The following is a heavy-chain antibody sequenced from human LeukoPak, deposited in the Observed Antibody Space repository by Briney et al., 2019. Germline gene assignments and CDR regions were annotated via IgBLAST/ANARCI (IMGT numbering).Heavy chain of an antibody. Sequence: ASVKVSCKASGYTFTSYGISWVRRAPGQGLEWMGWISADNGYTIYAQKLQGRVTMTTRTSTSTAYMDLRSLRSDDTAVYYCARVEAVCGGDCFSDYWGQGTLVTVSS. CDR1: GYTFTSYG. J-gene: IGHJ4*02. CDR3: ARVEAVCGGDCFSDY. V-gene: IGHV1-18*01. CDR2: ISADNGYT. D-gene: IGHD2-21*02.